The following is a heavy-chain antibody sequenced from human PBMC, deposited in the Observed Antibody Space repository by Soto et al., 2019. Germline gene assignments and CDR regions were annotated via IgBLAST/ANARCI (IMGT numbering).Heavy chain of an antibody. J-gene: IGHJ4*02. CDR2: TYHSGNP. V-gene: IGHV4-30-2*01. CDR1: GDTVSTGGYT. D-gene: IGHD7-27*01. CDR3: ARGWGRIFDY. Sequence: SETLSLTCDVSGDTVSTGGYTWAWTRQPPGKALEWIGHTYHSGNPYYNPSLKSRVIISVDRSKNQFSLKLSSVTAADTAVYYCARGWGRIFDYWGQGTLVTVSS.